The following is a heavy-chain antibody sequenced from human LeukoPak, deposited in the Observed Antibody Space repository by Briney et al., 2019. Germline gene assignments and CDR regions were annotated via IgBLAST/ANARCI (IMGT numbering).Heavy chain of an antibody. V-gene: IGHV3-48*04. CDR3: AKADLERLGPLYFAY. J-gene: IGHJ4*02. CDR2: ISSSSSTI. Sequence: GGSLRLSCAASGFTFSSYSMNWVRQAPGKGLEWVSYISSSSSTIYYADSVKGRFTVSRDNAKNSLYLQMNSLRAEDTAVYYCAKADLERLGPLYFAYWGQGTLVTVSS. CDR1: GFTFSSYS. D-gene: IGHD3-3*01.